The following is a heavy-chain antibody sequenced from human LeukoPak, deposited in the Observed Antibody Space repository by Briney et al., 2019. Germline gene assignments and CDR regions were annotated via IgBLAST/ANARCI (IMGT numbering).Heavy chain of an antibody. D-gene: IGHD5-18*01. CDR3: ARGLHGYTYGYVPWELYYYMDV. V-gene: IGHV4-61*02. J-gene: IGHJ6*03. Sequence: SETLSLTCTVSGGSISSSNYYWSWIRRPAGKGLEWIGRIYTSGRTSYNPSLKSRVTISVDTSKNQFSLKMSSVSAADTAVYYCARGLHGYTYGYVPWELYYYMDVWGKGTTVTISS. CDR1: GGSISSSNYY. CDR2: IYTSGRT.